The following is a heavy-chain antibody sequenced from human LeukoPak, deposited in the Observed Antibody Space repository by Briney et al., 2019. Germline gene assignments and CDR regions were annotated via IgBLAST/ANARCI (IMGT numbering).Heavy chain of an antibody. CDR1: GFTFSSYW. CDR3: ARVWVVPAAMNWFDP. D-gene: IGHD2-2*01. J-gene: IGHJ5*02. CDR2: INSDGSST. Sequence: GGSLRLSCAASGFTFSSYWMHWVRQAPGKGLVWVSRINSDGSSTSYADSVKGRFTISRDNAKNTLYLQMNSLRAEDTAVYYCARVWVVPAAMNWFDPWGQGTLVTVSS. V-gene: IGHV3-74*01.